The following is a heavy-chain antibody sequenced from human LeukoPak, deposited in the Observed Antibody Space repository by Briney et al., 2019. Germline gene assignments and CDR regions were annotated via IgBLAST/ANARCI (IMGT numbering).Heavy chain of an antibody. CDR1: GGSISSSIW. Sequence: SETLSLTCDVSGGSISSSIWWSWVRQPPGKGLEWIGEIYHSGSTNYNPSLKSRVTISVDKSKNQFSLKLTSVTAADTAVYSCARLPFNSGYEYFDYWGQGTLVTVSS. V-gene: IGHV4-4*02. D-gene: IGHD5-12*01. J-gene: IGHJ4*02. CDR2: IYHSGST. CDR3: ARLPFNSGYEYFDY.